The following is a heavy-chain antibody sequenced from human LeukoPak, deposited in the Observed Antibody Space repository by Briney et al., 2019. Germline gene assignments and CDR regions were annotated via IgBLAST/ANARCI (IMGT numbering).Heavy chain of an antibody. CDR2: ISSSGSTI. CDR1: GFTFSDYY. D-gene: IGHD3-22*01. J-gene: IGHJ4*02. V-gene: IGHV3-11*01. Sequence: PGGSLRLSCAASGFTFSDYYMSWIRQAPGKGLEWVSYISSSGSTIYYADSVKGRFTISRDNAKNSLYLQMNSLRAEDTAVYYGASSVYYYVVDYWGQEPLVTVSS. CDR3: ASSVYYYVVDY.